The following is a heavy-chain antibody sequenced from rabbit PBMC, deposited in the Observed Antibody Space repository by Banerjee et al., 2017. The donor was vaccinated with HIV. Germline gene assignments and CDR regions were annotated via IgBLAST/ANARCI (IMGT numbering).Heavy chain of an antibody. Sequence: QEQLEETGGGLVQPGGSLTLSCKASGFSLSSYAMNWVRQAPGKGLEWIGYIDPVFGSTYYASWVNGRFTISSHNAQNTLYLQLNSLTAADTATYFCARGSAYAGAGYALWGPGTLVTVS. CDR1: GFSLSSYA. CDR3: ARGSAYAGAGYAL. CDR2: IDPVFGST. D-gene: IGHD4-2*01. V-gene: IGHV1S47*01. J-gene: IGHJ4*01.